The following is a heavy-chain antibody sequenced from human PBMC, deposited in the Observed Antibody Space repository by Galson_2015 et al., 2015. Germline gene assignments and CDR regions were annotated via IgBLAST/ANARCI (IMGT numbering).Heavy chain of an antibody. J-gene: IGHJ6*03. D-gene: IGHD1-14*01. CDR1: GFAFSSFQ. CDR3: AREWYNSGYYYMDV. V-gene: IGHV3-48*03. CDR2: ISNSGNIM. Sequence: LRLSCAASGFAFSSFQMNWVRQAPGKGLEWVSHISNSGNIMYYRDSVKGRFTISRDNAKNSLFLQMNSLRAEDTAVYYCAREWYNSGYYYMDVWGKGTPVTVSS.